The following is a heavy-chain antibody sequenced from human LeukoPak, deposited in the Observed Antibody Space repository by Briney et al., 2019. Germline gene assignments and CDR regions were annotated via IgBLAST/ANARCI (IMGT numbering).Heavy chain of an antibody. Sequence: SQTLSLTCTVSGASISSGGYYWGWIRQPPGKGLEWIGSMSYSGGTYYNPSLKSRLTISLNTSKNHFSLRLSSVTAADTAVYYCARHRRYYDFLTGYYAGPLDIWGQGTKVTVSS. CDR2: MSYSGGT. D-gene: IGHD3-9*01. V-gene: IGHV4-39*01. J-gene: IGHJ3*02. CDR1: GASISSGGYY. CDR3: ARHRRYYDFLTGYYAGPLDI.